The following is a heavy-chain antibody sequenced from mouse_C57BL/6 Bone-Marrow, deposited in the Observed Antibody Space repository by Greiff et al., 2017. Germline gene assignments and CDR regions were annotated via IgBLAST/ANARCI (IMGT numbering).Heavy chain of an antibody. CDR2: LYPGSGST. Sequence: QVQLQQPGAELVKPGASVKMSCKASGYTFTSYWITWVKQRPGQSLEWIGDLYPGSGSTNYNEKFKSKATLTVDTSSSTAYMQLSSLTSEDSAVYYCARSLGTTVVAPYAMRYWGQGTSVTVSS. CDR3: ARSLGTTVVAPYAMRY. D-gene: IGHD1-1*01. CDR1: GYTFTSYW. J-gene: IGHJ4*01. V-gene: IGHV1-55*01.